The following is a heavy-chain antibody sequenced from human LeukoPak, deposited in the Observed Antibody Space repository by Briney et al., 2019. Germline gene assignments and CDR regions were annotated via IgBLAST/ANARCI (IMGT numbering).Heavy chain of an antibody. Sequence: SETLSLTCTVSGGSISSGYYWGWIRQPPGKGLEWIGSIYHSGSTYYNPSLKSRVTISVDTSKNQFSLKLSSVTAADTAVYYCARVSTVTTPMSPWGQGTLVTVSS. J-gene: IGHJ5*02. CDR1: GGSISSGYY. D-gene: IGHD4-17*01. V-gene: IGHV4-38-2*02. CDR3: ARVSTVTTPMSP. CDR2: IYHSGST.